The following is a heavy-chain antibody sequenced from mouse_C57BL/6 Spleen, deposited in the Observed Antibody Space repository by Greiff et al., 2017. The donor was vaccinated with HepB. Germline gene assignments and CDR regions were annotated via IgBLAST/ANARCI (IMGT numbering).Heavy chain of an antibody. D-gene: IGHD1-1*01. CDR3: ARQKDYYGSSYWYFDV. Sequence: VQVVESGGDLVKPGGSLKLSCAASGFTFSSYGMSWVRQTPDKRLEWVATISSGGSYTYYPDSVKGRFTISRDNAKNTLYLQMSSLKSEDTAMYYCARQKDYYGSSYWYFDVWGTGTTVTVSS. J-gene: IGHJ1*03. CDR1: GFTFSSYG. CDR2: ISSGGSYT. V-gene: IGHV5-6*01.